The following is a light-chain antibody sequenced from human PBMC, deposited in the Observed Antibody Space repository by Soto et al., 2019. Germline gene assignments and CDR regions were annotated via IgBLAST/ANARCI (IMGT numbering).Light chain of an antibody. J-gene: IGKJ4*01. CDR3: QQTYSLPHT. CDR2: ATS. V-gene: IGKV1-39*01. CDR1: QSISTY. Sequence: DIQMTQSPPSLSASVGDSITITCRASQSISTYLNWYRQKQGKAPELLIFATSSLERGVPSRFSGSGSGKDFTLTISSLQHGDFETYFCQQTYSLPHTFGGGSKV.